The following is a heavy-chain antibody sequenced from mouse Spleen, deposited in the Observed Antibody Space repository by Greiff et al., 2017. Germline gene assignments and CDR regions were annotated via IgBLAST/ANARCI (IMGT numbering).Heavy chain of an antibody. V-gene: IGHV14-4*01. Sequence: VQLKQSGAELVRPGASVKLSCTASGFNIKDDYMHWVKQRPEQGLEWIGWIDPENGDTEYASKFQGKATITADTSSNTAYLQLSSLTSEDTAVYYCTTGGSSYGGYFDVWGAGTTVTVSS. CDR3: TTGGSSYGGYFDV. CDR2: IDPENGDT. CDR1: GFNIKDDY. D-gene: IGHD1-1*01. J-gene: IGHJ1*01.